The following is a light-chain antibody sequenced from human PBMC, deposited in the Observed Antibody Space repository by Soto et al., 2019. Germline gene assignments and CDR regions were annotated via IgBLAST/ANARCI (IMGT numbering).Light chain of an antibody. J-gene: IGKJ2*01. CDR2: VAS. V-gene: IGKV3-11*01. CDR1: QSVSSY. Sequence: EIVLTQSPATLSLSPGERATLSCRASQSVSSYLAWYQQKPGQAPRLLIYVASNRATGIPARFSGSGSGTDFTLTISSLEPEDFAVYYCQQRSDWPWTFGQGTKLEIK. CDR3: QQRSDWPWT.